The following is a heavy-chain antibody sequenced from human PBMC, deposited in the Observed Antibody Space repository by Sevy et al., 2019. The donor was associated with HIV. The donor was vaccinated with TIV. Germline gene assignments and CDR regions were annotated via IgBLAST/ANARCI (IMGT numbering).Heavy chain of an antibody. Sequence: ASVKVSCKVSGYTLIQLSMHWVRQVPGKGLEWMGSFDPEDGETIYAQKFQGRVTMTEDTSTDTAYMELSSLKSEDTAIFYCAITKDYYEDSGSPFDYWGQGTLVTVSS. CDR3: AITKDYYEDSGSPFDY. CDR1: GYTLIQLS. D-gene: IGHD3-22*01. CDR2: FDPEDGET. V-gene: IGHV1-24*01. J-gene: IGHJ4*02.